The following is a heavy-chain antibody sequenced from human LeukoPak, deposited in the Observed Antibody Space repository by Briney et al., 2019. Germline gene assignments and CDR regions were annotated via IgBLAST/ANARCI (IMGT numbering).Heavy chain of an antibody. CDR1: GYTFTGYY. J-gene: IGHJ1*01. CDR3: AVLGAAAT. V-gene: IGHV1-2*02. Sequence: ASVKVSCKASGYTFTGYYIHWVRQAPGHGLEWMGWINPNSGGTNYAQSFQGRVTMTRDTSISTAYMELSSLRSDDTAVYYCAVLGAAATWGQGTLVTVSS. CDR2: INPNSGGT. D-gene: IGHD6-13*01.